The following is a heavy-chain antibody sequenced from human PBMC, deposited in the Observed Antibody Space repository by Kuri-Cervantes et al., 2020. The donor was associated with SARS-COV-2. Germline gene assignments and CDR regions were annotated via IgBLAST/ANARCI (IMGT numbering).Heavy chain of an antibody. Sequence: ASVKVSCKAPETTFPNYDINWVRQATGQGLEWMGMVKTNSGNTLYAQIFQGRVTMTRDTSTSTVYMELSRLRSDDTAVYYCARGNYYEPPSYWGQGTLVTVSS. D-gene: IGHD1-26*01. V-gene: IGHV1-8*01. CDR1: ETTFPNYD. CDR2: VKTNSGNT. CDR3: ARGNYYEPPSY. J-gene: IGHJ4*02.